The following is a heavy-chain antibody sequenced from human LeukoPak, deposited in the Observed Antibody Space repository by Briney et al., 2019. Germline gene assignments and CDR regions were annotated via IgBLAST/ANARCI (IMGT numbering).Heavy chain of an antibody. V-gene: IGHV3-30*18. CDR3: VKDRNGYYDILTGYYTTDY. CDR1: GFTFSSYG. Sequence: GGSLRLSCAASGFTFSSYGMHWVRQAPGKGLERVAVISYDGSNKNYGDSVKGRFTISRDKSNNTLYLQMNSLRAEDTAVYYCVKDRNGYYDILTGYYTTDYWGQGTLVTVSS. D-gene: IGHD3-9*01. CDR2: ISYDGSNK. J-gene: IGHJ4*02.